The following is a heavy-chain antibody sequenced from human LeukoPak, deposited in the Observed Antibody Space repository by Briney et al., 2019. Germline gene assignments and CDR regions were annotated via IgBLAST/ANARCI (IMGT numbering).Heavy chain of an antibody. J-gene: IGHJ5*02. CDR2: INPNSGGT. CDR3: ARGVAEAVNWFDP. V-gene: IGHV1-2*02. D-gene: IGHD6-13*01. Sequence: SLNGSCKASGYTLTGYYMHWMRHAPGQRLKYMGWINPNSGGTNYAQKFQGRVTMTRDTSISTAYMELSRLTSDDTAVYYCARGVAEAVNWFDPWGQGTLVTVSS. CDR1: GYTLTGYY.